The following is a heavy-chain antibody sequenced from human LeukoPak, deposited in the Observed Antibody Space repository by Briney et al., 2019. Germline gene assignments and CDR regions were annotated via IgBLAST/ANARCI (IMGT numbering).Heavy chain of an antibody. D-gene: IGHD2-15*01. CDR1: GFTFSSYA. V-gene: IGHV3-23*01. Sequence: GGSLRLSCAASGFTFSSYAMSWVRQAPGKGLEWVSAISGSGVSTHYADSVKGRFTISRDNSENTLYLQMNSLRAEDTAVYYCAKRASYCSGGSCYSYAFDYWGQGTLVTVSS. J-gene: IGHJ4*02. CDR2: ISGSGVST. CDR3: AKRASYCSGGSCYSYAFDY.